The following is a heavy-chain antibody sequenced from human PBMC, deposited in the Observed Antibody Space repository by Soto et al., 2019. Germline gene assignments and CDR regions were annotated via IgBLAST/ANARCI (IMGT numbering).Heavy chain of an antibody. CDR2: ISGSGGST. V-gene: IGHV3-23*01. J-gene: IGHJ4*02. Sequence: GGSLRLSCAASGFTFSSYAMSWVRQAPGQGLEWVSSISGSGGSTYYADSVKGRFTISRDNSKNTLYLQVNSLRAEDTAVYYCAKDNDMWLSDTSGYLVYWGQGTLVTVSS. CDR3: AKDNDMWLSDTSGYLVY. CDR1: GFTFSSYA. D-gene: IGHD3-22*01.